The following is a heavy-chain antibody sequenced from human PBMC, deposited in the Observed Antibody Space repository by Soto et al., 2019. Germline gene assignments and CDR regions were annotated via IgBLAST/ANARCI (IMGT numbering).Heavy chain of an antibody. V-gene: IGHV3-23*01. CDR2: ISGSGGST. J-gene: IGHJ4*02. Sequence: EVQLLESGGGLVQPGGSLRLSCAASGFTFSSYSMSWVRQAPGKGLEWVSAISGSGGSTYYADSVKGRFTISRDNSKNTLYRQMNSLRAEDTAVYYCARQGPTVTTGIDYWGQGALVTVSS. CDR3: ARQGPTVTTGIDY. CDR1: GFTFSSYS. D-gene: IGHD4-17*01.